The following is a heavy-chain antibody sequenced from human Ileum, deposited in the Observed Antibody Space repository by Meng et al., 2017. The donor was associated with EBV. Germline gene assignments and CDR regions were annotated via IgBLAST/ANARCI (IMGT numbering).Heavy chain of an antibody. Sequence: EVKVMESGGGLVQAGGSLRLSCAASGFTLSSYWVHWARQAPGKGLVWVSRINPDGSVINYADSVKGRFTISRDNAKNTVYLQMNNLRADDTAVYYCAKDCFGDKDSWGQGTLVTVSS. CDR2: INPDGSVI. D-gene: IGHD2-21*01. V-gene: IGHV3-74*01. CDR1: GFTLSSYW. CDR3: AKDCFGDKDS. J-gene: IGHJ4*02.